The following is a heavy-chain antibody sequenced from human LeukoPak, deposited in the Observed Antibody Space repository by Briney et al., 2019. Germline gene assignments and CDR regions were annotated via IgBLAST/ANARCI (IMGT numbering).Heavy chain of an antibody. J-gene: IGHJ6*03. D-gene: IGHD3-10*01. CDR3: ARDYYGSGSYYIPRGHDYYYYMDV. CDR1: GFTFSSYG. Sequence: GGTLRLSCAASGFTFSSYGMTWVRQAPGKGLEWVSIISGSGETTFYADSVKGRFTISRDNAKNSLYLQMNSLRAEDTAVYYCARDYYGSGSYYIPRGHDYYYYMDVWGKGTTVTVSS. CDR2: ISGSGETT. V-gene: IGHV3-23*01.